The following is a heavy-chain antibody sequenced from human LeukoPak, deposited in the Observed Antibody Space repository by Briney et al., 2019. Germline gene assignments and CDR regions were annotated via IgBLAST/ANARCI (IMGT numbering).Heavy chain of an antibody. D-gene: IGHD4-17*01. CDR1: GFTFSNAW. V-gene: IGHV3-15*01. CDR2: ITAGGAT. J-gene: IGHJ4*02. Sequence: GGSLRLSCVASGFTFSNAWVNWVRQAPGEGLEWLGRITAGGATDYAAPVKGRFTISRDNSENTLYLQVNNLKTDDTAVYYCTSNRIPSTAVTTWYWGQGTLVTVSS. CDR3: TSNRIPSTAVTTWY.